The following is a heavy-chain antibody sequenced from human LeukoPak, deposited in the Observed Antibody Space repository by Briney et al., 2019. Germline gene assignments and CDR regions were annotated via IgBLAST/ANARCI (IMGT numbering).Heavy chain of an antibody. D-gene: IGHD3-22*01. Sequence: APVNVSCKASGGTFSSYAISWVRQAPGQRLEWMGGIIPILGTANYAQKFQGRVTITADESTSTAYRELSSLRSEDTAVYYCASTDLGDSSGYHYYFDYWGQGTLVTVSS. CDR1: GGTFSSYA. CDR2: IIPILGTA. J-gene: IGHJ4*02. V-gene: IGHV1-69*13. CDR3: ASTDLGDSSGYHYYFDY.